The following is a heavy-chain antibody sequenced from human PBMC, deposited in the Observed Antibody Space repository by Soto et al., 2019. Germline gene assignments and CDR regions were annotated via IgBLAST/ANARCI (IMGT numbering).Heavy chain of an antibody. CDR2: IWYDGSNK. CDR3: ARGPRKNYYDSSGSDLKAAFDI. J-gene: IGHJ3*02. CDR1: GFTFSSYG. D-gene: IGHD3-22*01. V-gene: IGHV3-33*01. Sequence: QVQLVESGGGVVQPGRSLRLSCAASGFTFSSYGMHWVRQAPGKGLEWVAVIWYDGSNKYYADSVKGRFTISRDNSKNTLYLQMNSLRAEDTAVYYCARGPRKNYYDSSGSDLKAAFDIWGQGTMVTVSS.